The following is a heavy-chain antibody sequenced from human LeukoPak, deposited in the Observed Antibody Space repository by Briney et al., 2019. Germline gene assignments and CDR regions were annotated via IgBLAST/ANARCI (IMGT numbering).Heavy chain of an antibody. J-gene: IGHJ4*02. CDR2: ISRSGSSI. D-gene: IGHD6-19*01. Sequence: QPGGSLRLSCAASGFTFSNYEMNWVRQAPGKGLEWVSYISRSGSSIDYADSVKGRFTISRDNAKNSLYLQMNSLRAEDTAVYYCARRVVAVGLDYWGQGTLDTVSS. V-gene: IGHV3-48*03. CDR1: GFTFSNYE. CDR3: ARRVVAVGLDY.